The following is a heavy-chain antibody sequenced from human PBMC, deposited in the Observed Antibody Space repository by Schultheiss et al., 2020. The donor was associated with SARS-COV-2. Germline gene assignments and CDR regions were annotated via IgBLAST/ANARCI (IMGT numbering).Heavy chain of an antibody. CDR3: ARDLNYDFWSGYVSYWYFDL. V-gene: IGHV1-69*05. D-gene: IGHD3-3*01. CDR1: GGTFSSYA. J-gene: IGHJ2*01. Sequence: SVKVSCKASGGTFSSYAISWVRQAPGQGLEWMGGIIPIFGTANYAQKFQGRVTMTTDTSTSTAYMELRSLRSDDTAVYYCARDLNYDFWSGYVSYWYFDLWGRGTLVTVSS. CDR2: IIPIFGTA.